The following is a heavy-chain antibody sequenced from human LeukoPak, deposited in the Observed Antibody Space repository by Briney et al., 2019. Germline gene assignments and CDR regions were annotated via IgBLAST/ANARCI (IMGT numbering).Heavy chain of an antibody. CDR2: ISPYNGNT. J-gene: IGHJ4*02. D-gene: IGHD6-19*01. V-gene: IGHV1-18*01. Sequence: ASVKVSCKASGYDFTSVGITWVRRAPGQGLEWMGWISPYNGNTRYAQKFLGRVAMTTDTSTTTAYMELRGLRFNDTAVYYCARAGSGSGRYFDYWGQGTLVTVSS. CDR3: ARAGSGSGRYFDY. CDR1: GYDFTSVG.